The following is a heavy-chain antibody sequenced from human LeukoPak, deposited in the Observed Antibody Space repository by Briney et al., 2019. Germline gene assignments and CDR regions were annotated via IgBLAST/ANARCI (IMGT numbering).Heavy chain of an antibody. CDR2: ISSSSSTI. D-gene: IGHD5-12*01. CDR3: ASGAEGYVFDP. V-gene: IGHV3-48*01. CDR1: GFTFSSYS. Sequence: GGSLRLSCAVSGFTFSSYSMNWVRQAPGKGLEWVSYISSSSSTIYYADSAKGRFTISRDNAKKSLYLQMNSLRVEDTAVYYCASGAEGYVFDPWGQGTLVTVSS. J-gene: IGHJ5*02.